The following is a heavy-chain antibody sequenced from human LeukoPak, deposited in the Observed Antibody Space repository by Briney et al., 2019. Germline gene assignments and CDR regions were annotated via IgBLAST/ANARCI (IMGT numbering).Heavy chain of an antibody. J-gene: IGHJ4*02. CDR2: IYSGGST. V-gene: IGHV3-66*01. CDR1: GFTVSSNY. Sequence: GGSLRLSCVASGFTVSSNYMTWVRQAPGKGLEWVSVIYSGGSTYYADSVKGRFTISRDNSKNTLYLQMNSLRAEDTAVYYCASPLASSGRFDYWGQGTLVTVSS. D-gene: IGHD6-19*01. CDR3: ASPLASSGRFDY.